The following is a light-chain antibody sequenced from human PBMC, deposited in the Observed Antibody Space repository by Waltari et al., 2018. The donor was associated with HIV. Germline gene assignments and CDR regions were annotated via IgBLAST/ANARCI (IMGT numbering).Light chain of an antibody. V-gene: IGKV1-39*01. CDR3: QQSYRTPLIT. Sequence: DIQMTQSPSSLCASVGGRFTITCRARQSISSYLNWYQQKPGKAPKLLIYAASSLQSGVPSRFSGSGSGTDFTLTISSLQPEDFATYYCQQSYRTPLITFGQGTRLEIK. CDR1: QSISSY. J-gene: IGKJ5*01. CDR2: AAS.